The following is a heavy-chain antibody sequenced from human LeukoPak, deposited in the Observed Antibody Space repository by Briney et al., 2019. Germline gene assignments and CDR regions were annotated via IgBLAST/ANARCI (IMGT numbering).Heavy chain of an antibody. CDR3: ERANSYYYGSGSPY. CDR2: IGGSSAFI. CDR1: GFTFSSYS. D-gene: IGHD3-10*01. Sequence: GGSLRLSCAASGFTFSSYSMNWVRQAPGKGLEWVSSIGGSSAFIHYADSVKGRFTISRDNANNSLYLQMNSLRAEDTAVYYCERANSYYYGSGSPYWGQRTLVTVSS. V-gene: IGHV3-21*01. J-gene: IGHJ4*02.